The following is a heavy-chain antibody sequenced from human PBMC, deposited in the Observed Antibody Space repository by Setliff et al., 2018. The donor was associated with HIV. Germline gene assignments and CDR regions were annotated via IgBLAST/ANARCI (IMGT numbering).Heavy chain of an antibody. D-gene: IGHD3-3*01. CDR1: GGSFSAYH. CDR3: ARGRDYTGSWFRPFYLDF. V-gene: IGHV4-34*01. Sequence: SENLSLTCAVYGGSFSAYHWSWIRQTPGKGLEWLGEINHSGSTAYNLALESRVSMSIDTSKNQFSLKLTSVTAADTAIYYCARGRDYTGSWFRPFYLDFWGHGNLVTVS. CDR2: INHSGST. J-gene: IGHJ4*01.